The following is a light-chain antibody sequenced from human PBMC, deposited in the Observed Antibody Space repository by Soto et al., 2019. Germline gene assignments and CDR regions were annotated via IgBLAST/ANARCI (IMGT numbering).Light chain of an antibody. Sequence: CVQPQPPSASGSPGQSVTISSTGTSSDVGGYDYVSWYQQHPGKAPKLMIYEVTIRPSGVSDRFSGSKSGNTASLTVSELQAEDEADYYCSSYTGGNPSYVFGTGTKVTVL. CDR2: EVT. V-gene: IGLV2-8*01. CDR1: SSDVGGYDY. CDR3: SSYTGGNPSYV. J-gene: IGLJ1*01.